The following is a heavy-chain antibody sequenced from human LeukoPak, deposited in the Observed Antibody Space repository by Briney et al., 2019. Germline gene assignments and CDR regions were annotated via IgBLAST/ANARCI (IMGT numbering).Heavy chain of an antibody. J-gene: IGHJ4*02. V-gene: IGHV3-30-3*01. CDR1: GFTFSSYA. CDR3: ARERRRIQLWYYFDY. D-gene: IGHD5-18*01. CDR2: ISYDGSNK. Sequence: SGRSLRLSCAASGFTFSSYAMHWVRQAPGKGLEWVAVISYDGSNKYYADSVKGRFTISRDNSKNTLYLQMNSLRAEDTAVYYCARERRRIQLWYYFDYWGQGTLVTVSS.